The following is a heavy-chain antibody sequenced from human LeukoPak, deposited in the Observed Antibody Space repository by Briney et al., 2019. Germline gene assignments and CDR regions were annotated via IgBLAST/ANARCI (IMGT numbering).Heavy chain of an antibody. CDR1: GGSISNFY. D-gene: IGHD3-10*01. V-gene: IGHV4-59*12. CDR2: IHYSGST. Sequence: SETLSLTCTVSGGSISNFYWSWIRQPPGKELEWIGYIHYSGSTYYNPSLKSRVTISVDTSKNQFSLKLSSVTAADTAVYYCARSYYYGSGSPYFDYWGQGTLVTVSS. CDR3: ARSYYYGSGSPYFDY. J-gene: IGHJ4*02.